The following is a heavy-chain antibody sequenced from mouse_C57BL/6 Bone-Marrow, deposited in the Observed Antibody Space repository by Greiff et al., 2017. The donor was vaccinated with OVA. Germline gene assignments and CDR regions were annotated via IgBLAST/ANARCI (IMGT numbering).Heavy chain of an antibody. V-gene: IGHV1-15*01. Sequence: QVQLQQSGAELVRPGASVTLSCKASGYTFTDYEMHWVKQTPVHGLEWIGAIDPETGGTAYNQKFKGKAILTADKSSSTAYMELRSLTSEDSAVYYCTTSAGDYDWYFDVWGTGTTVTVSS. CDR3: TTSAGDYDWYFDV. CDR2: IDPETGGT. J-gene: IGHJ1*03. CDR1: GYTFTDYE. D-gene: IGHD2-4*01.